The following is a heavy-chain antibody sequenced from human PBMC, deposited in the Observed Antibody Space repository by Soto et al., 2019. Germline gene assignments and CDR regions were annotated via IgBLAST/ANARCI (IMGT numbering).Heavy chain of an antibody. V-gene: IGHV3-30-3*01. CDR3: AREYYYDSSGYYNRGEHELDY. CDR1: GFTFSSYA. CDR2: ISYDGSNK. J-gene: IGHJ4*02. D-gene: IGHD3-22*01. Sequence: QVQLVESGGGVVQPGRSLRLSCAASGFTFSSYAMHWVRQAPGKGLEWVAVISYDGSNKYYADSVKGRFTISRDNSKNTLYLQMNSLRAEDTAVYYCAREYYYDSSGYYNRGEHELDYWGQGTLVTVSS.